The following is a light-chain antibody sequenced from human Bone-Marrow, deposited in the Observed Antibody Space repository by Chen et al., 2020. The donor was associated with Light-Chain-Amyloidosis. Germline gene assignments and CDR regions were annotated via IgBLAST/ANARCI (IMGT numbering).Light chain of an antibody. CDR2: GSS. V-gene: IGKV3-20*01. J-gene: IGKJ2*01. CDR1: QTISSNY. Sequence: EIVLTQSPGTLSLSPGEGANLSCRASQTISSNYLTWYQQKFGQAPRLLIYGSSSRATGIPDRFTGSGSGTDFTLTINRLEPEDFAMYYCQQYGNSVFTFGQGTKLEIK. CDR3: QQYGNSVFT.